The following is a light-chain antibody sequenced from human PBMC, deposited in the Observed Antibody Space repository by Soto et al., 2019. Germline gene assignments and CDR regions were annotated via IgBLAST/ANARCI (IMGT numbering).Light chain of an antibody. CDR1: QSVRSNF. CDR3: QQDYNLPLT. J-gene: IGKJ4*01. CDR2: AAS. V-gene: IGKV3D-7*01. Sequence: EIVLTQSPATLSLSPGQRATLSCRASQSVRSNFLSWDQQKPGQAPMLLIYAASARATGFRASFSGSGSGTDFTLTIRNLQPEDVAVYYCQQDYNLPLTFGGGTKVEIK.